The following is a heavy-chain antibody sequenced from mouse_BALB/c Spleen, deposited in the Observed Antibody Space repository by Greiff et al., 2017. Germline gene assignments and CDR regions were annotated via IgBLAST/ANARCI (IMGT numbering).Heavy chain of an antibody. CDR3: ARIHSRFDY. CDR2: IDTSDSYT. D-gene: IGHD1-2*01. Sequence: QVQLQQPGAELVMPGASVKMSCKASGYTFTDYWMHWVKQRPGQGLEWIGAIDTSDSYTSYNQKFKGKATLTVDESSSTAYMQLSSLTSEDSAVYYCARIHSRFDYWGQGTTLTVSS. J-gene: IGHJ2*01. CDR1: GYTFTDYW. V-gene: IGHV1-69*01.